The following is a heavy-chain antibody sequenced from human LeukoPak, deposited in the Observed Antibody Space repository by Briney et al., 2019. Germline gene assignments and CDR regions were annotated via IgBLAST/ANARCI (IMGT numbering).Heavy chain of an antibody. CDR1: GFTFSSYW. D-gene: IGHD3-22*01. J-gene: IGHJ4*02. V-gene: IGHV3-7*01. Sequence: GGSLRLSCAASGFTFSSYWMSWVRQAPGKGLEWVANIKQDGSEKYYVDSVKGRFTISRDNAKNSLYMQMNSLRAEETAVYYCARNLWTYYYDSSGYYYGYWGQGTLVTVSS. CDR2: IKQDGSEK. CDR3: ARNLWTYYYDSSGYYYGY.